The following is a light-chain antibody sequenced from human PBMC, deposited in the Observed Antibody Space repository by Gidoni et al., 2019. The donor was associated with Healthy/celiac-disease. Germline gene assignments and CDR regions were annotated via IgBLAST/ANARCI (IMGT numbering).Light chain of an antibody. CDR3: QQSYSTPMCS. CDR1: QSISSY. Sequence: DIQMTQSPSSLSASAGDRVTITCRASQSISSYLNWYQQKPGKAPKLLIYAASSLQSGVPSRCSGSGAGTDFTLTISSLQPEDFATYYCQQSYSTPMCSFGQGTKLEIK. V-gene: IGKV1-39*01. J-gene: IGKJ2*04. CDR2: AAS.